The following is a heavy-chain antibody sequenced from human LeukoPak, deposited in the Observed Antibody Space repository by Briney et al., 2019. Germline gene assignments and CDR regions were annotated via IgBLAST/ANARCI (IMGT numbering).Heavy chain of an antibody. Sequence: GGSLRLSCAASGFTFSRYGMHWVRHAPRKGLEWVAVMSYDGSNKVYADSVKGRFTISRDNYKITLYVQMNSLRAEDTAVYYCAKDSSGGWLRSYYFDSWGQGTLVTVSS. J-gene: IGHJ4*02. V-gene: IGHV3-30*18. D-gene: IGHD5-24*01. CDR3: AKDSSGGWLRSYYFDS. CDR1: GFTFSRYG. CDR2: MSYDGSNK.